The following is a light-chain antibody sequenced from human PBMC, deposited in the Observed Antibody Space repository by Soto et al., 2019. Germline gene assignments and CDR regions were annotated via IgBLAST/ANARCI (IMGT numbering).Light chain of an antibody. J-gene: IGKJ1*01. CDR2: DAS. Sequence: DIQMTQSPSTLSASVGDRVIIACRASQSISRWVAWYQQRPGKAPKLLIYDASSLETGVPSRFSGSGSETEFTLTISSLQPDDFATYYCQQYDTYWTFGQGTKVEVK. V-gene: IGKV1-5*01. CDR1: QSISRW. CDR3: QQYDTYWT.